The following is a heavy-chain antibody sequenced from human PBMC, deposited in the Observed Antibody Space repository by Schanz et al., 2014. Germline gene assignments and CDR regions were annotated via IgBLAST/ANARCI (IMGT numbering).Heavy chain of an antibody. CDR3: ARENLNWEAFDI. J-gene: IGHJ3*02. D-gene: IGHD7-27*01. CDR1: GFTMITYA. CDR2: ITYDGSNT. Sequence: QVQLVESGGCVVQPGRSLRLSCAASGFTMITYAMHWVRQPPGKGLEWVAIITYDGSNTYHADSVKGRFTISRDNAKNSLYLEMTSLRGEDTAVYYCARENLNWEAFDIWGQGTVVTVSS. V-gene: IGHV3-30*04.